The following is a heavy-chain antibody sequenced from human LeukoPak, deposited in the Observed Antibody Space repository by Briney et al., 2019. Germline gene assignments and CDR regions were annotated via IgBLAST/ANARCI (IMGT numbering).Heavy chain of an antibody. CDR1: GGSISSGGYY. CDR3: ARDRTVVTPLITYWYFDL. D-gene: IGHD4-23*01. CDR2: IYYSGST. V-gene: IGHV4-31*03. J-gene: IGHJ2*01. Sequence: PSQTLSLTCTVSGGSISSGGYYWSWIRQHPGKGLEWIGYIYYSGSTYYNPSLKSRVTISVDTSKNQFSLKLSSVTAADTAVYYCARDRTVVTPLITYWYFDLWGRGTLVTVSS.